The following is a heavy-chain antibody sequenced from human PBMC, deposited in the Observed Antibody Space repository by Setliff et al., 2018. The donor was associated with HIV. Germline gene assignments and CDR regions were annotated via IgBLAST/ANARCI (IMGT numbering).Heavy chain of an antibody. CDR2: IKTRADGGAA. Sequence: GGSLRLSCAVSGFTLSDYYMDWVRQAPGKGLECLGRIKTRADGGAADSAEPVKGRFTISRDDSKSTLYLQMNSLKTEDTAVYYCVAVTSLGGFKVLGSWGQGTLVTVSS. D-gene: IGHD3-16*01. V-gene: IGHV3-15*01. CDR3: VAVTSLGGFKVLGS. CDR1: GFTLSDYY. J-gene: IGHJ4*02.